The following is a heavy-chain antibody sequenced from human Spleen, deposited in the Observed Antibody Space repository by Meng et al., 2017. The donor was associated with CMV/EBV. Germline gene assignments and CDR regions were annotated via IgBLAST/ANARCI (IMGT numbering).Heavy chain of an antibody. CDR1: GASFSSSSPY. D-gene: IGHD3-3*01. CDR2: MYYTGST. Sequence: SETLSLTCTVSGASFSSSSPYWGWIRQPPGKGLEWIASMYYTGSTYSNPSLKSRVSISVDPTNNQFSLKLSSVTAADTAVYYCARRGLRFLEWLYPFDYWGQGTLVTVSS. V-gene: IGHV4-39*01. CDR3: ARRGLRFLEWLYPFDY. J-gene: IGHJ4*02.